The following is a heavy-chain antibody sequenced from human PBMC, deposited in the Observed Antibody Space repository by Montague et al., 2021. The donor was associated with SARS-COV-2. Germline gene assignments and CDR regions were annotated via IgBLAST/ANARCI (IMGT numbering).Heavy chain of an antibody. D-gene: IGHD3-16*02. CDR2: IYYAGNT. CDR3: ARGGTYRYGMDV. J-gene: IGHJ6*02. CDR1: DGSISSPNW. Sequence: SETLSLTCAVSDGSISSPNWWNWVRQPPGKGLEWIGEIYYAGNTNYNPSLKSRVTIFIDKSKNHFSLPLSSVTAADTAVYYCARGGTYRYGMDVWGQGTTVAVSS. V-gene: IGHV4-4*02.